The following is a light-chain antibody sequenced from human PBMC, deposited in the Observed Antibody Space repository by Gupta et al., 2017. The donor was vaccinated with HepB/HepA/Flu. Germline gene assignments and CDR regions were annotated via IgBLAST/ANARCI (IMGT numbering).Light chain of an antibody. CDR1: TSDLGGYNF. CDR2: DVN. Sequence: QSALTQPASVSGSPGQSMTVSCTGTTSDLGGYNFVSWYQQHPGKAPKLIIFDVNNRPSGVSNRFSGSKSGNTASLTISGLQAEDEADYYCSSYTSTLYVFGTGTTVTVL. CDR3: SSYTSTLYV. J-gene: IGLJ1*01. V-gene: IGLV2-14*03.